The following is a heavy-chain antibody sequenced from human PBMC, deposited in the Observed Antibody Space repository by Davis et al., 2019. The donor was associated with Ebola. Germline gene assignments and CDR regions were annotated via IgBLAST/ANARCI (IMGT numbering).Heavy chain of an antibody. V-gene: IGHV4-34*01. J-gene: IGHJ4*02. Sequence: PSETLSLTCAVYGGSFSGYYWSWIRQPPGKGLEWIGEINHSGSTNYNPSLKSRVTISVDTSKNQFSLKLSSVTAADTAVYYCARHEIAAAGTGFDDWGQGTLVTVAS. CDR2: INHSGST. D-gene: IGHD6-13*01. CDR3: ARHEIAAAGTGFDD. CDR1: GGSFSGYY.